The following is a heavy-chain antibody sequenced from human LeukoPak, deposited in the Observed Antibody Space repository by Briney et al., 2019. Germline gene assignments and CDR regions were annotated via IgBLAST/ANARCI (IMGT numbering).Heavy chain of an antibody. CDR1: GFTFDSYA. V-gene: IGHV3-23*01. Sequence: GGSLRLSCAASGFTFDSYAMSWVRQAPGKGLEWVSAVSRFGGTTYYADSAKGRFTISRDNSNNTVYLQMHSLRVGDTALYYCVKHVGSRWSNNRFDPWGQGTLVTVS. D-gene: IGHD6-13*01. J-gene: IGHJ5*02. CDR2: VSRFGGTT. CDR3: VKHVGSRWSNNRFDP.